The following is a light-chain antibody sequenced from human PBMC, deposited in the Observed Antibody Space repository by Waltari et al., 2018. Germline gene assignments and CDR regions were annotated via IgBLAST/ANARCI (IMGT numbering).Light chain of an antibody. V-gene: IGKV1-33*01. Sequence: DIQMTQSPSSLSASVGDSVTITSQASQDIINYLTWYQQTPAKAPKLLIYAASNLATGVPSRFSGVGSGTDSSFTISSLHPEDVGTYYCQQYENLPYTFGQETKLEIK. CDR1: QDIINY. CDR3: QQYENLPYT. J-gene: IGKJ2*01. CDR2: AAS.